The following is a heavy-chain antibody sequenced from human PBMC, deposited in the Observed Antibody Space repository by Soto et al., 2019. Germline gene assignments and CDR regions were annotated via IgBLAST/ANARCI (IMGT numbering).Heavy chain of an antibody. J-gene: IGHJ5*02. D-gene: IGHD4-17*01. V-gene: IGHV1-69*04. Sequence: QVQLVQSGAEVKKPGSSVKVSCKASGGTFSNYAITWVRQSPGQGLEWMGRIIPILGIANYAQKFQGRVTITADKSTRTAYMELSSVRSEDTAVYYCARESPSPTVTTLYNWFDPWGQGTLVTVSS. CDR3: ARESPSPTVTTLYNWFDP. CDR1: GGTFSNYA. CDR2: IIPILGIA.